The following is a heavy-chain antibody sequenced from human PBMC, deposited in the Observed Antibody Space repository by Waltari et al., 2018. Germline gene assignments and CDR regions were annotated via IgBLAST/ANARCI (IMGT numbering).Heavy chain of an antibody. CDR2: IIPIFGTA. J-gene: IGHJ4*02. D-gene: IGHD3-22*01. V-gene: IGHV1-69*14. CDR1: GGTFSSYA. Sequence: QVQLVQSGAEVKKPGSSVKVTCKASGGTFSSYAISWVRQAPGQGLEWMGGIIPIFGTANYAQKFQGRVTITADKSTSTAYMELSSLRSEDTAVYYCARGPPITMIAERGFDYWGQGTLVTVSS. CDR3: ARGPPITMIAERGFDY.